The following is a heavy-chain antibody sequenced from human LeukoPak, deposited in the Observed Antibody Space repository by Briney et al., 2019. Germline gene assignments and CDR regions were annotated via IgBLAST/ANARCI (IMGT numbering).Heavy chain of an antibody. J-gene: IGHJ4*02. CDR3: ARARGGEATAFDY. CDR1: GGTFSSYA. Sequence: SEKVSCKASGGTFSSYAISWVRQAPGQGLEWMGGIIPIFGTANYAQKFQGRVTITTDESTSTAYMELSSLRSEDTAVYYCARARGGEATAFDYWGQGTLVTVSS. D-gene: IGHD5-12*01. CDR2: IIPIFGTA. V-gene: IGHV1-69*05.